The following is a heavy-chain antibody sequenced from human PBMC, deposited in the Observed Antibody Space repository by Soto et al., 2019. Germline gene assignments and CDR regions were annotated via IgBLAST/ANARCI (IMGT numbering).Heavy chain of an antibody. D-gene: IGHD3-22*01. V-gene: IGHV3-23*01. Sequence: GGSLRLSCAASGFSFSYYTMNWVRQAPGKGLEWVALIIPSATTYYADPVKGRFTISRDNSKNTLYLQMNSLRAEDTAVYYCAKAHDSSGYRDHWGQGTLVTVSS. CDR3: AKAHDSSGYRDH. CDR2: IIPSATT. CDR1: GFSFSYYT. J-gene: IGHJ4*02.